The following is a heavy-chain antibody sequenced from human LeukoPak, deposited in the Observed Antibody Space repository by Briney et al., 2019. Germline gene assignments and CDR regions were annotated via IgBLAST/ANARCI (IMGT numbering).Heavy chain of an antibody. V-gene: IGHV1-18*04. D-gene: IGHD1-26*01. CDR1: GYTFTGYY. J-gene: IGHJ4*02. Sequence: GASVKVSCKASGYTFTGYYMHWVRQAPGQGLEWMGWISAYNGNTNYAQKLQGRVTMTTDTSTSTAYMELRSLRSDDTAVYYCARDRYNSWELDRFDYWGQGTLVTVSS. CDR3: ARDRYNSWELDRFDY. CDR2: ISAYNGNT.